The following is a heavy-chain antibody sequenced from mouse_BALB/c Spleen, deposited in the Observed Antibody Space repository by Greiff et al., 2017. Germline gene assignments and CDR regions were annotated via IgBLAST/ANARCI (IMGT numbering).Heavy chain of an antibody. CDR2: ISSGSSTI. V-gene: IGHV5-17*02. J-gene: IGHJ1*01. CDR1: GFTFSSFG. CDR3: ARWNFDV. Sequence: DVMLVESGGGLVQPGGSRTLSCAASGFTFSSFGMHWVRQAPEKGLEWVAYISSGSSTIYYADTVKGRFTISRDNPKNTLFLQMTSLRSEDTAMYYCARWNFDVWGAGTTVTVSS.